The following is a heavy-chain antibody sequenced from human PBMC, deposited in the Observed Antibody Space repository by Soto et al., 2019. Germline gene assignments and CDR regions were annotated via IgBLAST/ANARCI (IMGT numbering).Heavy chain of an antibody. Sequence: QVQLQESGPGLVKPSQTLSLTCTVSGGSISSGDYYWSWIRQPPGKGLEWIGYIYYSGSTYYNPSLKSRVTISVDTSKNQFSLKLSSVTAADTAVYYCAREKYYYDSSGYYYYLLDIWGQGTMVTVSS. CDR1: GGSISSGDYY. CDR3: AREKYYYDSSGYYYYLLDI. J-gene: IGHJ3*02. CDR2: IYYSGST. D-gene: IGHD3-22*01. V-gene: IGHV4-30-4*01.